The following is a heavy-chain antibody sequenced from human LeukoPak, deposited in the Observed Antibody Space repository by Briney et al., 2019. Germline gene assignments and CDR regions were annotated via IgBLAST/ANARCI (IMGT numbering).Heavy chain of an antibody. Sequence: HSGGSLRLSCAASGFTFSNYWMSWVRQAPGKGLEWVANMKQDGSEENYVDSVKGRFTISRDNAKNSLYLQMNSLRPEDTAIYHXXXVPXXDDRSGYRPPDYWGQGTLVTVSS. CDR3: XXVPXXDDRSGYRPPDY. CDR1: GFTFSNYW. CDR2: MKQDGSEE. D-gene: IGHD3-22*01. V-gene: IGHV3-7*01. J-gene: IGHJ4*02.